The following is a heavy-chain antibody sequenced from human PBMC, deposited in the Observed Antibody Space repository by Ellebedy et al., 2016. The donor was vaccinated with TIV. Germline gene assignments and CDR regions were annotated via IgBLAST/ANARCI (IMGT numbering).Heavy chain of an antibody. V-gene: IGHV6-1*01. Sequence: SQTLSLTXAISGDSVSGYSVAWNWIRQSPSRGLEWLGRAYYRSKWYIYYAQSVQSRLTINPDTSKNQISLQLNSVTPDDTAVYYCARDREGYCVKGVCSHPHYWGQGTLVTVSS. D-gene: IGHD2-8*01. J-gene: IGHJ4*02. CDR2: AYYRSKWYI. CDR1: GDSVSGYSVA. CDR3: ARDREGYCVKGVCSHPHY.